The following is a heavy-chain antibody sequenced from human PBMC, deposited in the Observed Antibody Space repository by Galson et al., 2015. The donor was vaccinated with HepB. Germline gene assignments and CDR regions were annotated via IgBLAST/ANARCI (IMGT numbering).Heavy chain of an antibody. CDR3: AKIEGYCSSASCYASRGYFDY. V-gene: IGHV3-23*01. D-gene: IGHD2-2*01. Sequence: SLRLSCAASGFTFSSYAMSWVRQAPGKGLEWVSAISGSGGSTYYADSVKGRFTISRDNSKNTLYLQMNSLRAEDTAVYYCAKIEGYCSSASCYASRGYFDYWGQGTLVTVSS. J-gene: IGHJ4*02. CDR2: ISGSGGST. CDR1: GFTFSSYA.